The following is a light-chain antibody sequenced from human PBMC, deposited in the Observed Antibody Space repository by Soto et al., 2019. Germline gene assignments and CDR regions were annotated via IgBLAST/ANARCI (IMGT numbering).Light chain of an antibody. V-gene: IGKV3-20*01. CDR3: KQYGTSPFT. J-gene: IGKJ3*01. CDR1: QSVSSSY. CDR2: GAS. Sequence: EIVLTQSPGTLSLSPGERATPSCRASQSVSSSYLAWYQQKRGQAPRLLIYGASSRATGIPDRFSGSASGTEFNLTSSRLEPEDFAVYYCKQYGTSPFTFGPGTKVDIK.